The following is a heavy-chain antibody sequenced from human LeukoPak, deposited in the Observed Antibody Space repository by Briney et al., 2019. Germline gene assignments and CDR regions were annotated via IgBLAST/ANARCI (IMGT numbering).Heavy chain of an antibody. CDR3: AKVGYYGSGSEAFDI. D-gene: IGHD3-10*01. CDR2: ISGSGGST. J-gene: IGHJ3*02. V-gene: IGHV3-23*01. Sequence: GGSLRLSCAASGFTFSSYAMSWVRQAPGKGLEWVSAISGSGGSTYYADSVKGRFTISRDKSKNTLYLQMNSLRAEDTAVYYCAKVGYYGSGSEAFDIWGQGTMVTVSS. CDR1: GFTFSSYA.